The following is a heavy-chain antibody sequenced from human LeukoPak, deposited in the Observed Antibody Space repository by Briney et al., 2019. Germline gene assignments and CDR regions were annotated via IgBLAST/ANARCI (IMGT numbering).Heavy chain of an antibody. V-gene: IGHV4-39*01. Sequence: PSETLSLTCSLSGASIVSSSYYWAWIRHPPGMGPEWIGSIYYSGITYYNPSLKSRATVSVDTSKNQFFLPLISVTAADTAVYYCARRNGHSWDVGNWFDPWGQGTLVTVSS. CDR3: ARRNGHSWDVGNWFDP. CDR2: IYYSGIT. CDR1: GASIVSSSYY. J-gene: IGHJ5*02. D-gene: IGHD6-13*01.